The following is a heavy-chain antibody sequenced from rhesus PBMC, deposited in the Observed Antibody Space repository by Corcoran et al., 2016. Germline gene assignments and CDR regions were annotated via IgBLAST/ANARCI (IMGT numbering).Heavy chain of an antibody. J-gene: IGHJ4*01. D-gene: IGHD2-15*01. CDR2: IYGNGSST. CDR3: ARDRGYCSSTYCSSGYFDY. CDR1: GGSISSSY. Sequence: QLQLQESGPGLVKPSETLSVTCAVSGGSISSSYWSWIRQAPGKGLEWIGYIYGNGSSTNYNPSLKSLVTLSVDTSKNQLSLKLSSVTTADTAVYYCARDRGYCSSTYCSSGYFDYWGQGVLVTVSS. V-gene: IGHV4-169*02.